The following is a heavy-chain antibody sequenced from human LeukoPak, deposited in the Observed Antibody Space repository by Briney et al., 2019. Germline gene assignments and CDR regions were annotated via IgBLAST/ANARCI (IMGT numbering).Heavy chain of an antibody. CDR1: GGSISSYY. CDR2: IYYSGNT. Sequence: SETLSLTCTVSGGSISSYYWSWMRQPPGKGLEWIGYIYYSGNTNYNPSLKSRVIISADTSKNQFSLKLNSVTAADTAVYYCARGVSYGEFDDWGQGTLVTVSS. CDR3: ARGVSYGEFDD. V-gene: IGHV4-59*01. J-gene: IGHJ4*02. D-gene: IGHD3-10*01.